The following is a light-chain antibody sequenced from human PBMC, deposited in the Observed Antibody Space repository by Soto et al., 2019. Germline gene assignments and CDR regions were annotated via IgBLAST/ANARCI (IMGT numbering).Light chain of an antibody. CDR1: NSDIGSRNL. Sequence: QCALTQPASVCGSPGQSITISCTWTNSDIGSRNLVSWYQQHPGIAPKLIIYEGSRRPSGISHRFSGSRSGNTASLTISGLRAEDEADYYCCSYANSGSFVFGTGTKLTVL. CDR3: CSYANSGSFV. J-gene: IGLJ1*01. CDR2: EGS. V-gene: IGLV2-23*01.